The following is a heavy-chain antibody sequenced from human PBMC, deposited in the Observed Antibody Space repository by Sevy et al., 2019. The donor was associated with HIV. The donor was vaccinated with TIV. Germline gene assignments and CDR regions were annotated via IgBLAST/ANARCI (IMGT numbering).Heavy chain of an antibody. J-gene: IGHJ4*02. CDR2: IWYDGSNK. Sequence: GGSLRLSCVASGFPFSSYGMHWVRQAPGKGLEWVAFIWYDGSNKYYADSVKGRFTVSRDNSKNTLYLQMNSLRGEDTAVYYCAKSRWTTVTAHYFDYWGQGTLVTVSS. D-gene: IGHD4-17*01. V-gene: IGHV3-30*02. CDR1: GFPFSSYG. CDR3: AKSRWTTVTAHYFDY.